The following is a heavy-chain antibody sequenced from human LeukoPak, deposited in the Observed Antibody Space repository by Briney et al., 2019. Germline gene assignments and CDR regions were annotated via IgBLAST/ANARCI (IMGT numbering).Heavy chain of an antibody. Sequence: GGSLRLSCAASGLTFSSNYVSWVRQAPGRGLEWVSVIYAGGRTYYADSVKGRFTISRHNSNNTLYLQMNSLRPEDTAVYYCARVIYQLVFDYWGQGTLVSVSS. CDR2: IYAGGRT. V-gene: IGHV3-53*04. J-gene: IGHJ4*02. D-gene: IGHD2-2*01. CDR1: GLTFSSNY. CDR3: ARVIYQLVFDY.